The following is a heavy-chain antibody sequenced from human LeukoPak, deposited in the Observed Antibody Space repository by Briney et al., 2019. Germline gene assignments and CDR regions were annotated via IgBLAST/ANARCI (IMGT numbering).Heavy chain of an antibody. CDR2: IKHDGNEK. J-gene: IGHJ3*02. D-gene: IGHD3-22*01. Sequence: PGGSLRLSCVASGFTFSSYWMSWVRQAPGKGLEWVAHIKHDGNEKYYVDSVKGRFTISRDNAKNSLYLQMNSLRAEDTAVYYCTREGYDSSGLDAFDIWGQGTMATVSS. CDR1: GFTFSSYW. V-gene: IGHV3-7*01. CDR3: TREGYDSSGLDAFDI.